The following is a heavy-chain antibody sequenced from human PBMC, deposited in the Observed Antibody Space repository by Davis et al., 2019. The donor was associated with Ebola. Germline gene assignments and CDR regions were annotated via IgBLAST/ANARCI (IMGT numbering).Heavy chain of an antibody. CDR1: GGSISSSNW. Sequence: SETLSLTCAVSGGSISSSNWWSWVRQPPGKGLEWIGEIYHSGSTYYNPSLKSRVTISADTSKNQFSLKLSSVTAADTAVYYCARGNYYYGMDLWGQGTTVTVSS. V-gene: IGHV4-4*02. J-gene: IGHJ6*02. CDR3: ARGNYYYGMDL. CDR2: IYHSGST.